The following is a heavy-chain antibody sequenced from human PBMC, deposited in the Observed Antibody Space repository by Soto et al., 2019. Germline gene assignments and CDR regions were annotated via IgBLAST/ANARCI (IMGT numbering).Heavy chain of an antibody. V-gene: IGHV4-34*01. J-gene: IGHJ4*02. D-gene: IGHD3-22*01. CDR2: INHSGST. CDR3: ARVVRRKMYYYDSSGPGTPLDY. Sequence: SETLSLTCAVYGGSFSDYYWSWIRQPPGKGLGWIGEINHSGSTNYNPSLKSRVTISVDTSKNQFSLKLSSVTAADTAVYYCARVVRRKMYYYDSSGPGTPLDYWGQGTLVTVSS. CDR1: GGSFSDYY.